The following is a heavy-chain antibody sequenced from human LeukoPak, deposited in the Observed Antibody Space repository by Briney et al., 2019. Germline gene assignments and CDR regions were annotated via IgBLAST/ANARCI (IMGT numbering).Heavy chain of an antibody. J-gene: IGHJ4*02. V-gene: IGHV1-2*04. Sequence: GASVKVSCKASGYTFTGYYMHWVRQAPGQGLEWMGWINPNSGGTNYAQKFQGWVTMTRDTSISTAYLELSGLRSDDTALFYCAREATTLPSPLGYWGQGTLVTVSS. CDR1: GYTFTGYY. D-gene: IGHD4-17*01. CDR3: AREATTLPSPLGY. CDR2: INPNSGGT.